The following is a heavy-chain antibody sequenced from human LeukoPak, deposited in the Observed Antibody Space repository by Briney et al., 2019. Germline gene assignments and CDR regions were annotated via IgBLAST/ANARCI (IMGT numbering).Heavy chain of an antibody. CDR1: GYSFTSYW. J-gene: IGHJ4*02. CDR3: ARHGEGYDISTGYAL. V-gene: IGHV5-51*01. D-gene: IGHD3-9*01. Sequence: GESLKISCKGSGYSFTSYWIGWVRQMPGKGLEWMGIIYPGDSDTRYSPSFQGQVTISDDKSISTAYLQWSSLKASDTAMYYCARHGEGYDISTGYALWGQGTLVTVSS. CDR2: IYPGDSDT.